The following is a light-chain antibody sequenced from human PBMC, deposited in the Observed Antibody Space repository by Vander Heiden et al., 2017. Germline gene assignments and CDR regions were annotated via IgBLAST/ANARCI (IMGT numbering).Light chain of an antibody. V-gene: IGKV4-1*01. Sequence: DIVMTQSPDSLAVSLGERATINCKSSQSVLYNSDNKNYLTWYQQKPGQPPKLLISWASTRESGVPDRFSGSGSGTDFTLTISSLQAEDVAVYYCQQYSSSPLRLTFGGGTKVEIK. CDR2: WAS. CDR3: QQYSSSPLRLT. CDR1: QSVLYNSDNKNY. J-gene: IGKJ4*01.